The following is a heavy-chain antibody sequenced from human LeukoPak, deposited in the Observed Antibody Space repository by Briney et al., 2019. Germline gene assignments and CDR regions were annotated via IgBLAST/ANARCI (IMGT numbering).Heavy chain of an antibody. J-gene: IGHJ6*03. V-gene: IGHV4-38-2*02. CDR3: ARAYYGSGSYWRYYYYYMDV. CDR1: GYSISSGYY. Sequence: SETLSLTCTVSGYSISSGYYWGWIRQPPGKGLEWIGSIYHSGSTYYNPSLKSRVTISVDTSKNQFSLKLSSVTAADTAVYYCARAYYGSGSYWRYYYYYMDVWGKGTTVTVSS. D-gene: IGHD3-10*01. CDR2: IYHSGST.